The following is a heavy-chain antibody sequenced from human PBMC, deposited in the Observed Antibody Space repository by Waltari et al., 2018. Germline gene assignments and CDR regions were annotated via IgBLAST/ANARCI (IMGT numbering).Heavy chain of an antibody. Sequence: QVQLVESGGGVVQPGTPLRLPCDVSGIRVSQYAMHWVRQAPGKGLEWVAVISFDGNNTYFADSVKGRFTINRDNSKNTLSLQMNSLTPEDTAIYYCARDGHSYFYGSWSDYWGQGTLVTVSS. CDR1: GIRVSQYA. D-gene: IGHD3-10*01. J-gene: IGHJ4*02. V-gene: IGHV3-30*01. CDR3: ARDGHSYFYGSWSDY. CDR2: ISFDGNNT.